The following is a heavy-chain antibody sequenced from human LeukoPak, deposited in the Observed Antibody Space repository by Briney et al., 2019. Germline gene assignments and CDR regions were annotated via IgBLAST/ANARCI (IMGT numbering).Heavy chain of an antibody. D-gene: IGHD4-17*01. CDR2: IRSKAYGGTT. V-gene: IGHV3-49*04. CDR1: GFTFGDFA. J-gene: IGHJ3*02. CDR3: TRALSYGDMCHAFDI. Sequence: PGRSLRLSRTASGFTFGDFAMSWVRQAPGKGLEWVNFIRSKAYGGTTEYAASVKDRFTISRDDSRSIAYLQMNSLKTEDTAVYYCTRALSYGDMCHAFDIWGQGTMVTVSS.